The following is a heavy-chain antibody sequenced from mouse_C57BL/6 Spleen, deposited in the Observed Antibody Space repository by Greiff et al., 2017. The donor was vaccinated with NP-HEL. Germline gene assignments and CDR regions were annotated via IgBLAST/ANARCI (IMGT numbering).Heavy chain of an antibody. CDR2: ISSGGDYI. V-gene: IGHV5-9-1*02. D-gene: IGHD1-1*01. CDR1: GFTFSSYA. CDR3: TRDLVTTVESYAMDY. Sequence: DVHLVESGEGLVKPGGSLKLSCAASGFTFSSYAMSWVRQTPEKRLEWVAYISSGGDYIYYADTVKGRFTISRDNARNTLYLQMSSLKSEDTAMYYCTRDLVTTVESYAMDYWGQGTSVTVSS. J-gene: IGHJ4*01.